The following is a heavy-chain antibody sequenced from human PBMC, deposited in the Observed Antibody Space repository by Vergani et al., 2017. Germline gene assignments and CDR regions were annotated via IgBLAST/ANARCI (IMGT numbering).Heavy chain of an antibody. D-gene: IGHD4-17*01. Sequence: QVQLVETGGGVVQPGGSLRLYCATSGFSFNNYGAHWVRQAPGKGLEWVAFIGYDGRIKYNVDSVKGRFTISRDTSKKTLSLQMRSLRADDTAVYYCAKDGRENSDYGYFDYWGQGTLVTVSS. CDR2: IGYDGRIK. V-gene: IGHV3-30*02. CDR3: AKDGRENSDYGYFDY. CDR1: GFSFNNYG. J-gene: IGHJ4*02.